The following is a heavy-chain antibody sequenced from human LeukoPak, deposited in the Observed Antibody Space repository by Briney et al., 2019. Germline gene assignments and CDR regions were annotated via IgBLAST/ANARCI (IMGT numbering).Heavy chain of an antibody. V-gene: IGHV3-23*01. CDR2: MSGSGDSA. CDR1: GFTFKSYA. J-gene: IGHJ6*03. CDR3: ARTRFYHYNMDV. Sequence: GGSLRLSCAASGFTFKSYAMTWVRQAPGKGLEWFSVMSGSGDSAYYAEPVKGRFTSSRDNSKDTLFLQMNSLRAEDPAVYFCARTRFYHYNMDVWGKGTTVTVSS.